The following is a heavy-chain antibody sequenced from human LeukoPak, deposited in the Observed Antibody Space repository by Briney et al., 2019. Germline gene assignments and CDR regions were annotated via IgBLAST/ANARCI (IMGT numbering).Heavy chain of an antibody. D-gene: IGHD5-12*01. CDR3: ARDSGYDLSYYYYMDV. V-gene: IGHV1-69*06. J-gene: IGHJ6*03. Sequence: SVKVSCKASGGTFSSYAISWVRQAPGQGLEWMGGIIPIFGTANYAQKFQGRVTITADKSTSTAYMELSSLRSEDTAVYYCARDSGYDLSYYYYMDVWGKGTTVTVSS. CDR2: IIPIFGTA. CDR1: GGTFSSYA.